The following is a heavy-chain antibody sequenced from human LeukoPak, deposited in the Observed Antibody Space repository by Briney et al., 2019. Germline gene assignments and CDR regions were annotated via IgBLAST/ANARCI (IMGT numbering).Heavy chain of an antibody. V-gene: IGHV3-20*04. D-gene: IGHD5-12*01. CDR3: ARNYGGYDGTDY. CDR2: INWNGGST. CDR1: GFTFDDYG. Sequence: GGSLRLPCAASGFTFDDYGMSWVRQAPGKGLEWVSGINWNGGSTGYADSVKGRFTISRDSAKNSLYLQMNSLRAEDTALYYCARNYGGYDGTDYWGQGTLVTVSS. J-gene: IGHJ4*02.